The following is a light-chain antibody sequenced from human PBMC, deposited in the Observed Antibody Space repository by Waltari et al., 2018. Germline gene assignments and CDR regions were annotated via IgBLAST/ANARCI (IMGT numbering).Light chain of an antibody. V-gene: IGKV1-5*03. CDR1: QSISKW. Sequence: DIQMTQSPSTLPASVGDRVTITCRASQSISKWLAWYQQNPGKAPNLLIYKTSTLESGVPSRFSGSGSGTEFTLTIDSLQPVDFATYYCQQYNSYRSFGQGTKVEIK. CDR2: KTS. J-gene: IGKJ1*01. CDR3: QQYNSYRS.